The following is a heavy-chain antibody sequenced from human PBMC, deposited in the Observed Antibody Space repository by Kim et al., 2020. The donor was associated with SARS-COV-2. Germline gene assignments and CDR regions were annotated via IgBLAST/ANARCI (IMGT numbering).Heavy chain of an antibody. V-gene: IGHV4-38-2*02. J-gene: IGHJ3*01. Sequence: SETLSLTCTVSGSSVGIGYFWDWIRQSPERGLEWIASISHERNTYYTSSLQSRLMVSVDTSKKQISLKLSSVTAEDTAVYYCARSVISGWSNFDGWGLG. CDR2: ISHERNT. CDR1: GSSVGIGYF. D-gene: IGHD6-13*01. CDR3: ARSVISGWSNFDG.